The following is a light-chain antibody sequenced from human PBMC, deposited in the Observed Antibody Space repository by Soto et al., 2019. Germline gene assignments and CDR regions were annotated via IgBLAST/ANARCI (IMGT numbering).Light chain of an antibody. J-gene: IGKJ4*01. Sequence: EIVMSQSPATLSVSPGERATLSCRASQSVSSKLAWYHQKPRQSPRLLINDASTRATGISARFSGSGSGTDFTLTISSLEPEDFALYFCQQRSNWPLPFGGGTKVDIK. CDR3: QQRSNWPLP. CDR1: QSVSSK. CDR2: DAS. V-gene: IGKV3-11*01.